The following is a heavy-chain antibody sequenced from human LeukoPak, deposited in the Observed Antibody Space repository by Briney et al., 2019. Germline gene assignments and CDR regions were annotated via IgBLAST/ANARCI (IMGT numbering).Heavy chain of an antibody. CDR3: ARAGIAVAGNDY. J-gene: IGHJ4*02. D-gene: IGHD6-19*01. V-gene: IGHV1-69*13. CDR1: GYTFTSYG. Sequence: VASVKVSCTASGYTFTSYGISWVRQAPGQGLEWMGGIIPIFGTANYAQKFQGRVTITADESTSTAYMELSSLRSEDTAVYYCARAGIAVAGNDYWGQGTLVTVSS. CDR2: IIPIFGTA.